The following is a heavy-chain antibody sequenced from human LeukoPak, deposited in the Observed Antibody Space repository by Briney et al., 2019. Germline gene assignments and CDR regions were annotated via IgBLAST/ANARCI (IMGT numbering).Heavy chain of an antibody. CDR1: GYSFTSYW. Sequence: GESLKISCKGSGYSFTSYWIGWVRQMPGKGLEWMGIIYPGDSDTRYSPSFQGQVTISADKSISTAYLQWSSLKASDTAMYYCARSFYGGNSGYYYYGMDVWGQGTTVTVSS. CDR2: IYPGDSDT. CDR3: ARSFYGGNSGYYYYGMDV. J-gene: IGHJ6*02. V-gene: IGHV5-51*01. D-gene: IGHD4-23*01.